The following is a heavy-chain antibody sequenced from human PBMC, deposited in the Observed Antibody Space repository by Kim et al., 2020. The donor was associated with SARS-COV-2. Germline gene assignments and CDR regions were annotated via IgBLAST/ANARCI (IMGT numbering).Heavy chain of an antibody. Sequence: VKGRRTISTDNSKNTLYLQLNSLRPEDTAVYYCAKDLKSGGYYYYYGMDVWGQGTTVTVSS. D-gene: IGHD1-26*01. CDR3: AKDLKSGGYYYYYGMDV. J-gene: IGHJ6*02. V-gene: IGHV3-30*02.